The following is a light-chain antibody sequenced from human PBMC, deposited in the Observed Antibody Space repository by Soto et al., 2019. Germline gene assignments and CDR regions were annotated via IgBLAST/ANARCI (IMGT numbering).Light chain of an antibody. CDR2: GAS. CDR3: QQYNNWPRT. V-gene: IGKV3-15*01. J-gene: IGKJ1*01. Sequence: EIVLTQSPGILSLSPGERATLSCRASRSVSNDFLAWYQQKPGQAPRLLIYGASTRATGIPARFSGSGSGTEFTLTINSLQSEDFAVYYCQQYNNWPRTFGQGTKVDIK. CDR1: RSVSNDF.